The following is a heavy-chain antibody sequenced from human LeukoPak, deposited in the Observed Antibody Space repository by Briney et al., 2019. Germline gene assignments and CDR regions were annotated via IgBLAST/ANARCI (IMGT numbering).Heavy chain of an antibody. J-gene: IGHJ6*02. CDR2: ISGSGGST. Sequence: GRSLRLSCAASGFTFSTHALHWVRQAPGKGLEWVSAISGSGGSTYYADSVKGRFTISRDNSKNTLYLQMNSLRAEDTAVYYCAKDQRGFYPLYGMDVWGQGTTVTVSS. D-gene: IGHD2/OR15-2a*01. V-gene: IGHV3-23*01. CDR3: AKDQRGFYPLYGMDV. CDR1: GFTFSTHA.